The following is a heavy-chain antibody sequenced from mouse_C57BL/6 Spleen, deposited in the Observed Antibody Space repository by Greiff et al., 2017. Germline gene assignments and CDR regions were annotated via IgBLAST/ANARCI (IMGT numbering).Heavy chain of an antibody. CDR1: GYAFSSYW. CDR3: ARSRWDVGNCDY. CDR2: IYPGDGDT. Sequence: QVQLKESGAELVKPGASVKISCKASGYAFSSYWMNWVKQRPGKGLEWIGQIYPGDGDTNYNGKFKGKATLTADKSSSTAYMQLSSLTSEDAAVYFCARSRWDVGNCDYWGQGTTLTVSS. J-gene: IGHJ2*01. D-gene: IGHD4-1*01. V-gene: IGHV1-80*01.